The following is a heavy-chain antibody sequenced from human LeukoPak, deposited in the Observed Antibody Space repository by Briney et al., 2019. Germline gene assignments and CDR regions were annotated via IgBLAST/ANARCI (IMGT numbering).Heavy chain of an antibody. CDR3: ARGAVRYLALYYYFDY. CDR2: IIPIFGTA. V-gene: IGHV1-69*06. J-gene: IGHJ4*02. Sequence: ASVKVSCKASGGTFSSYAISWVRQAPGQGLEWMGGIIPIFGTANYAQKFQGRVTITADKSTSTASMELSSLRSEDTAVYYCARGAVRYLALYYYFDYWGQGTLVTVSS. CDR1: GGTFSSYA. D-gene: IGHD3-9*01.